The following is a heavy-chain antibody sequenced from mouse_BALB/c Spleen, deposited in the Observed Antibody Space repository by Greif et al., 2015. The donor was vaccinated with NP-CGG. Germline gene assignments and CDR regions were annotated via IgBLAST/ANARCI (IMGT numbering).Heavy chain of an antibody. J-gene: IGHJ3*01. CDR3: ARADGYYVRFAY. CDR1: GLTFSDFY. V-gene: IGHV7-1*02. Sequence: EVMLVESGGGLVQPGGSLRLSCATSGLTFSDFYMEWVRQPPGKRLEWIAASRNKANDYTTEYSASVKGRFIVSRDTSQSILYLQMNALRAEDTAIYYCARADGYYVRFAYWGQGTLVTVSA. D-gene: IGHD2-3*01. CDR2: SRNKANDYTT.